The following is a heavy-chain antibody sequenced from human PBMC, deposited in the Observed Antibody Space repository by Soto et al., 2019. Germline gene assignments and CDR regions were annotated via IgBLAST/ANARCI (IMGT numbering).Heavy chain of an antibody. J-gene: IGHJ4*02. Sequence: GGSLSLSCAASGFTFSSYNMNWVRQAPGKGLGWVSSISSSSSYIYYADSVKGRFTISRDNAKNSLYLQMNSRRAEDTAVYYCAREGYDSSGYSLDYWGQGTLVTVSS. CDR2: ISSSSSYI. D-gene: IGHD3-22*01. CDR1: GFTFSSYN. CDR3: AREGYDSSGYSLDY. V-gene: IGHV3-21*01.